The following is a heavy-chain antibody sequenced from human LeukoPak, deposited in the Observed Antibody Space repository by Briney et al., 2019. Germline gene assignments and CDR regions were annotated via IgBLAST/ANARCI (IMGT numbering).Heavy chain of an antibody. CDR3: AKPNVGGPLQYFDS. CDR1: GXTFSSYA. CDR2: ISGSGGST. Sequence: GGSLRLSCAASGXTFSSYALNWVRQAPGKGLEWVSGISGSGGSTYYADSVRGRFTISRDNSKNTLYLQMNSLRAEDTAVYFCAKPNVGGPLQYFDSWGQGTLVTVSS. J-gene: IGHJ4*02. V-gene: IGHV3-23*01. D-gene: IGHD1-26*01.